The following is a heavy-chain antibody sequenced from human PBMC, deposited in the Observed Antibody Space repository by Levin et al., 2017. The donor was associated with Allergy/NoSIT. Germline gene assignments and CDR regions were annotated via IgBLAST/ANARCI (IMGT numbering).Heavy chain of an antibody. V-gene: IGHV4-31*01. Sequence: PSETLSLTCTVSGGSISSGGYYWSWIRQHPGTGLEWIGYIYYSGSTYYNPSLKSLVTTTVDTSKNQFSLKLCSVTAADTAVYYCARSPFRTVVPAASRGGWFDPWGQGTLVTVSS. CDR2: IYYSGST. D-gene: IGHD2-2*01. CDR1: GGSISSGGYY. CDR3: ARSPFRTVVPAASRGGWFDP. J-gene: IGHJ5*02.